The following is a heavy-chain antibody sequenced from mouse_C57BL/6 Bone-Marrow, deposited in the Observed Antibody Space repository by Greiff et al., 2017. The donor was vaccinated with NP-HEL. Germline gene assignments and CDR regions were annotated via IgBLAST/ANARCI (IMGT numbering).Heavy chain of an antibody. Sequence: VQLQQSGPELVKPGASVKISCKASGYAFSSSWMNWVKQRPGKGLEWIGRIYPGDGDTNYNGKFKGKATLTADKSSSTAYMQLSSLTSEDSAVYVCAGGPYYYAMDYWGQGTSVTVSS. CDR1: GYAFSSSW. J-gene: IGHJ4*01. CDR3: AGGPYYYAMDY. V-gene: IGHV1-82*01. CDR2: IYPGDGDT.